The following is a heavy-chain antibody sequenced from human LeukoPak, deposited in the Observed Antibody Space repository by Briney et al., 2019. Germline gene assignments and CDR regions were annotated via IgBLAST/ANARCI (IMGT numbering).Heavy chain of an antibody. J-gene: IGHJ4*02. V-gene: IGHV1-2*02. Sequence: ASVTVSCKASGYTFTGYYMHWVRQAPGQGLEWMGWINPNSGGTNYAQKFQGRVTMTRDTSISTAYMELSRLRSDDTAVYYCARGGDIVVVPASPDYWGQGTLVTVSS. D-gene: IGHD2-2*01. CDR1: GYTFTGYY. CDR2: INPNSGGT. CDR3: ARGGDIVVVPASPDY.